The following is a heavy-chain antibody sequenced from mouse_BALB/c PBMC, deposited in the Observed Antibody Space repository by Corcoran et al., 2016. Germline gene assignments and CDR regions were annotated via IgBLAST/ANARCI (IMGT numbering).Heavy chain of an antibody. J-gene: IGHJ3*01. CDR1: GYTFTSYV. Sequence: EVQLQQSGTELVKPGASVKMSCKASGYTFTSYVMHWVKQKPGQGLKWIGYINPSNDGTKYNDKFKGKATLTSDKSSSTAYRELSSLTFEDSAVYYCARGGTARATSFADWGQGTLVTVSA. V-gene: IGHV1S136*01. D-gene: IGHD3-2*01. CDR2: INPSNDGT. CDR3: ARGGTARATSFAD.